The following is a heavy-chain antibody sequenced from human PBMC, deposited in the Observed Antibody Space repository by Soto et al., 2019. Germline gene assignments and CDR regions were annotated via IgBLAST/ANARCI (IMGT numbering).Heavy chain of an antibody. CDR1: GFTFTNYG. J-gene: IGHJ6*02. CDR2: ISGSGGST. V-gene: IGHV3-23*01. CDR3: AKKIVPAANYYYYGMDV. D-gene: IGHD2-2*01. Sequence: PGGSLRLSCAVSGFTFTNYGINWVRQAPGKGLEWVSAISGSGGSTYYADSVKGRFTISRDNSKNTLYLQMNSLRAEDTAVYYCAKKIVPAANYYYYGMDVWGQGTTVTVSS.